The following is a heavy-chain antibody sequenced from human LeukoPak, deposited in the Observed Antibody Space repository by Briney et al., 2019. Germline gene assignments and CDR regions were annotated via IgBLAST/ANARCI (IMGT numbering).Heavy chain of an antibody. Sequence: GGSLRLSCAASGFTVSSNYMSWVRQAPGKGLEWVSVIYSGGSTYYADSVKGRFTISRDNSKNTLYLQMNSLRAEDTAVYYCARLGARQMLEYWGQGTLVTVSS. CDR1: GFTVSSNY. V-gene: IGHV3-53*01. CDR3: ARLGARQMLEY. CDR2: IYSGGST. J-gene: IGHJ4*02. D-gene: IGHD4-17*01.